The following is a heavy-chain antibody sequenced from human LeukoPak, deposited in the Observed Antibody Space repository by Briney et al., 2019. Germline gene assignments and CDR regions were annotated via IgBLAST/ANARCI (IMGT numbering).Heavy chain of an antibody. J-gene: IGHJ4*02. CDR2: IYYSGST. D-gene: IGHD3-22*01. CDR3: ARTVYYDSSGYHYYFDY. CDR1: GGSISSGGYY. V-gene: IGHV4-31*03. Sequence: KTSETLSLTCTVSGGSISSGGYYWSWIRQHPEKGLEWIGYIYYSGSTYYNPSLKSRVTISIDTSKNQFSLKLSSVTAADTAVYYCARTVYYDSSGYHYYFDYWGQGTLVTVSS.